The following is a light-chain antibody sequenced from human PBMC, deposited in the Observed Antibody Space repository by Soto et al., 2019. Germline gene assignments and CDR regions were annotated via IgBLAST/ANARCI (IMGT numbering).Light chain of an antibody. V-gene: IGLV1-44*01. CDR2: SNN. CDR3: ASRDGSLKVWM. J-gene: IGLJ3*02. Sequence: QSVLTQSPSASGTPGQRVTISCSGTSSNIGSNVVSWYQQFPGTAPKLLIYSNNQRPSGVPDRFSGSKSGTSASLAISGLQSEDEADYFCASRDGSLKVWMFGGGTKLTVL. CDR1: SSNIGSNV.